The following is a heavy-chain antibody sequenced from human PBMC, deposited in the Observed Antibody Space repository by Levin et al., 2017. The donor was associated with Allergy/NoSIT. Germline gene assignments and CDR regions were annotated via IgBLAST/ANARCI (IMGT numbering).Heavy chain of an antibody. V-gene: IGHV3-53*01. Sequence: GESLKISCAASGFSVSVDYMSWVRQAPGKGLECISVIYSGDVTYYVDSVMGRFTISRDNSKNTLYLQMNSLRVEDTAVYYCARPPWDSSNGMDVWGQGTTVIVSS. D-gene: IGHD3-22*01. CDR2: IYSGDVT. CDR3: ARPPWDSSNGMDV. CDR1: GFSVSVDY. J-gene: IGHJ6*02.